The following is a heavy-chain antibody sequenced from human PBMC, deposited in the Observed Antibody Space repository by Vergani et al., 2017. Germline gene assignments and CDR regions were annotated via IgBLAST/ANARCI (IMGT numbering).Heavy chain of an antibody. D-gene: IGHD1-26*01. Sequence: EVQLVESGGGLVQPGGSLRLSCAASGFTFSSYWMSWVRQAPGKGLEWVANIKQDGSEKYYVDSVKGRFTISRDNAKNSLYLQMNSLRAEDTAVYYCARDPHSGSYYSGYFQHWGQGTLVTVSS. V-gene: IGHV3-7*03. CDR2: IKQDGSEK. CDR1: GFTFSSYW. CDR3: ARDPHSGSYYSGYFQH. J-gene: IGHJ1*01.